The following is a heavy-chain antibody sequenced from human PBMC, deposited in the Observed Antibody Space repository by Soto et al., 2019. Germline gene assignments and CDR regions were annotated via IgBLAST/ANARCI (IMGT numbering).Heavy chain of an antibody. CDR2: IIPIFGTA. CDR3: ARVDTAMVTRDYYYGMDV. D-gene: IGHD5-18*01. CDR1: GGTFSSYA. J-gene: IGHJ6*02. Sequence: SVKVSCKASGGTFSSYAISWVRQAPGQGLEWMGGIIPIFGTANYAQKFQGRVTITADESTSTAYMELSSLRSEDTAVYYCARVDTAMVTRDYYYGMDVWGQGTTVTVSS. V-gene: IGHV1-69*13.